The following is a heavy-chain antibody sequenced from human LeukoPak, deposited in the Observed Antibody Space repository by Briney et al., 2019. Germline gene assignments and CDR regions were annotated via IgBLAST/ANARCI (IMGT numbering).Heavy chain of an antibody. D-gene: IGHD1-26*01. Sequence: NYXSWVRQAPGKGLEWVSVIYSGGSTYYSDSVKGRFTISRDNSKNTLYLQMNSLRAEDTAVYYCARDIGPRAWFDPWGQGTLVTVSS. CDR2: IYSGGST. V-gene: IGHV3-53*01. CDR3: ARDIGPRAWFDP. CDR1: NY. J-gene: IGHJ5*02.